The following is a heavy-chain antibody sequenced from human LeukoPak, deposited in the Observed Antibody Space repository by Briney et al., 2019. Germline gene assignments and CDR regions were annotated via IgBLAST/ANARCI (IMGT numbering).Heavy chain of an antibody. D-gene: IGHD6-19*01. Sequence: GGSLRLSCAASGFTFSSYWMSWVRQAPGKGLEWVANIKQDGSEKYYVDSVKGRFTISRDNAKNSLYLQMNSLRAEDTAVYYCARASSSGWYEYFDYWGQEPWSPSPQ. V-gene: IGHV3-7*01. CDR1: GFTFSSYW. J-gene: IGHJ4*01. CDR2: IKQDGSEK. CDR3: ARASSSGWYEYFDY.